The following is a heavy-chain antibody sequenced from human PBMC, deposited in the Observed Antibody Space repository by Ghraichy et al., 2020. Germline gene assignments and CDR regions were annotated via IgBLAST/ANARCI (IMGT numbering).Heavy chain of an antibody. D-gene: IGHD2-15*01. Sequence: GGSLRLSCVGSGFTFSDYYMDWVRQAPGKGLEWISFISNGDGTIYYADSVKGRFTISRDNAKNSLYLQMNSLRDEDTAVYYCATGGGTFWGQGTLVTVSS. V-gene: IGHV3-11*04. J-gene: IGHJ4*02. CDR1: GFTFSDYY. CDR3: ATGGGTF. CDR2: ISNGDGTI.